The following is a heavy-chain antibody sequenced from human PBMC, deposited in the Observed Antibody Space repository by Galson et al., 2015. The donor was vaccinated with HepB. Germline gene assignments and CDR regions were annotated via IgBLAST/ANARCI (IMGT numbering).Heavy chain of an antibody. D-gene: IGHD3-22*01. V-gene: IGHV7-4-1*02. J-gene: IGHJ2*01. CDR2: TNTNTGNP. Sequence: SVKVSCKASGYTFTRYAMNWVRQAPGQGLEWMGWTNTNTGNPTNAQGFTGRFVFSLDTSVSTAYLQISSLKAEDTAVYYCARATITMTYRYLDLWGRGTQVTVSS. CDR3: ARATITMTYRYLDL. CDR1: GYTFTRYA.